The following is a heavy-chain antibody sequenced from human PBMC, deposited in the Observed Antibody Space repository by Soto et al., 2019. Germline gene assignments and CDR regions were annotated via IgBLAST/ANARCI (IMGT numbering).Heavy chain of an antibody. J-gene: IGHJ4*02. Sequence: QVQLVESGGGVVQPGRSLRLSCAASGFTFRNYGMHWVRQAPGKGLEWVAVISYDGSNQYYRDSVKGRFTISRDDSQNTLYLQMNSLRPEDTAVYYCAKRVEGISSYGADYFDHWGQGTLVTVSS. CDR1: GFTFRNYG. CDR2: ISYDGSNQ. CDR3: AKRVEGISSYGADYFDH. D-gene: IGHD3-3*02. V-gene: IGHV3-30*18.